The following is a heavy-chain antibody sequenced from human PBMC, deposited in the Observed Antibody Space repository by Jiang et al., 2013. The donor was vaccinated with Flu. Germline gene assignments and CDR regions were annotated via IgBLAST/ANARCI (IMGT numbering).Heavy chain of an antibody. CDR2: IDPSDSYT. J-gene: IGHJ4*02. D-gene: IGHD3-9*01. CDR1: GYSFTNYW. CDR3: ARGGAHITTITLVIKILTN. V-gene: IGHV5-10-1*01. Sequence: GAEVKKPGESLRISCKGSGYSFTNYWINWVRQMPGKGLEWMGRIDPSDSYTNYSPSFQGHVTISADKSISTAYLQWSSLKASDTAMYYCARGGAHITTITLVIKILTNWGQGTLVTVSS.